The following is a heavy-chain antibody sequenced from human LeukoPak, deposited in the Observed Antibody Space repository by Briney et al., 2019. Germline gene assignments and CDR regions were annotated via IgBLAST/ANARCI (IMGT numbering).Heavy chain of an antibody. J-gene: IGHJ4*02. Sequence: PSETLSLTCAVYGGSFSGYYWSWIRQPPGKGLEWIGYIYYSGSTNYNPSLKSRVTISVDTSKNQFSLKLSSVTAADTAVYYCARVSSGWYSVDYWGQGTLVTVSS. CDR2: IYYSGST. V-gene: IGHV4-59*01. D-gene: IGHD6-19*01. CDR1: GGSFSGYY. CDR3: ARVSSGWYSVDY.